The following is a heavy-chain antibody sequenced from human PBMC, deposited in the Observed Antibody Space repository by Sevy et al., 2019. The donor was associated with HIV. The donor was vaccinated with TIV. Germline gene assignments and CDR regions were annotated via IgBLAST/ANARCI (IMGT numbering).Heavy chain of an antibody. CDR2: INPKNGGT. CDR1: GYTFTGYH. J-gene: IGHJ6*03. Sequence: ASVKVSCKASGYTFTGYHIHWVRQAPGQGLEWMGWINPKNGGTNYAQNFQGRVTMTTDTSISTVYLEVSSLRSDDTAVYFCARDSLASLVRGVSIKYHMDVRGKGTSVTVSS. V-gene: IGHV1-2*02. D-gene: IGHD3-10*01. CDR3: ARDSLASLVRGVSIKYHMDV.